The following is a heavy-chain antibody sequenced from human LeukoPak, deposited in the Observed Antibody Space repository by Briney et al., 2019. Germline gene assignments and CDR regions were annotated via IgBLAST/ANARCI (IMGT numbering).Heavy chain of an antibody. D-gene: IGHD4-11*01. J-gene: IGHJ4*02. CDR1: GGSISSYY. CDR2: IYTSGST. V-gene: IGHV4-4*08. CDR3: ARDSPYSNPDY. Sequence: SETLSLTCTVSGGSISSYYWSWIRQPPGKGLEWIGRIYTSGSTNYNPSLKSRVTISVDTSKNQFSLKLSSVTAADTAVYYCARDSPYSNPDYWGQGTLVTVSS.